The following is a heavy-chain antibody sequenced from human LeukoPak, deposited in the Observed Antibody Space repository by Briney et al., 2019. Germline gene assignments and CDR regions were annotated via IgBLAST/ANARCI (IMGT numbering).Heavy chain of an antibody. Sequence: GGSLRLSCAASGFTFSSYGMHWVRQAPGKGLEWVAVIWNDGSQKYYADSVKGRFTISRDNSKNTLYLQMNSLRAEDTAVYYCARDTGPYYFDYWGQGTLLTVSS. CDR2: IWNDGSQK. CDR1: GFTFSSYG. CDR3: ARDTGPYYFDY. J-gene: IGHJ4*02. V-gene: IGHV3-33*01.